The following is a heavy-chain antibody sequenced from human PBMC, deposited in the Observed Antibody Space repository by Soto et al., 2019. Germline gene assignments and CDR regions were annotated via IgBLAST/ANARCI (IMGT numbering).Heavy chain of an antibody. J-gene: IGHJ6*02. CDR1: GFTFSSYG. CDR3: ARGATVVQLYYYYGMDV. D-gene: IGHD1-1*01. V-gene: IGHV3-33*01. Sequence: QVQLVESGGGVVQPGRSLRLSCAASGFTFSSYGMHWVRQAPGKGLEWVAVIWYDGSNKYYADSVKGRFTISRDNSKNTLYLQMNSLRAEDTAVYYCARGATVVQLYYYYGMDVWGQGTTVTVSS. CDR2: IWYDGSNK.